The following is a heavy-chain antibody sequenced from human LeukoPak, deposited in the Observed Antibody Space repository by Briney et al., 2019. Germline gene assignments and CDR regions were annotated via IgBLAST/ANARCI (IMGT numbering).Heavy chain of an antibody. Sequence: SETLSLTCTVSGGSININTYYWGWIRQPPGKGLEWIGTIYYSGRTYYNPSLKSRVTISVDTSKNQFSLKLSSVTAADTAVYYCARYFGVRGVIDYYYYMDVWGKGTTVTISS. D-gene: IGHD3-10*01. J-gene: IGHJ6*03. CDR2: IYYSGRT. CDR1: GGSININTYY. V-gene: IGHV4-39*07. CDR3: ARYFGVRGVIDYYYYMDV.